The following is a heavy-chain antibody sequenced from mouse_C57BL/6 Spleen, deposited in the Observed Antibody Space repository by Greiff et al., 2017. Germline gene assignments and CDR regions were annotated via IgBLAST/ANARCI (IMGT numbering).Heavy chain of an antibody. J-gene: IGHJ2*01. CDR3: TRSYYYFDY. CDR1: GYTFTDYE. CDR2: IDPETGGT. D-gene: IGHD6-5*01. V-gene: IGHV1-15*01. Sequence: VQVVESGAELVRPGASVTLSCKASGYTFTDYEMHWVKQTPVHGLEWIGAIDPETGGTAYNQKFKGKAILTADKSSSTAYMELRSLTSEDSAVYYCTRSYYYFDYWGQGTTLTVSS.